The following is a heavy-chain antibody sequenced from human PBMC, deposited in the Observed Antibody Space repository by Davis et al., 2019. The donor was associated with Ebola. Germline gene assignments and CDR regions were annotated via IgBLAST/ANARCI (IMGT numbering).Heavy chain of an antibody. CDR1: GFTVSSNY. CDR2: IYSGGST. CDR3: AKSNGGSCYSGTDY. J-gene: IGHJ4*02. V-gene: IGHV3-53*01. D-gene: IGHD2-15*01. Sequence: GESLKISCAASGFTVSSNYMSWVRQAPGKGLEWVSVIYSGGSTYYAGSVKGRFTLSRDNSKNTLYLQMNSLRDEDTAVYYCAKSNGGSCYSGTDYWGQGSLVTVSS.